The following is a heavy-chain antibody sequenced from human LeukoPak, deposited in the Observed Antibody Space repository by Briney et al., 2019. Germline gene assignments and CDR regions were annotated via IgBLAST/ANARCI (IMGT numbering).Heavy chain of an antibody. CDR1: GGSFSGYY. CDR2: INHSGST. CDR3: VRLRIRPNWFDP. D-gene: IGHD5-12*01. J-gene: IGHJ5*02. V-gene: IGHV4-34*01. Sequence: PSETLSLTCAVYGGSFSGYYWSWIRQPPGKGLEWIGEINHSGSTNYNPSLKSRVTISVDTSKNQFSLKLSSVTAADTAVYYCVRLRIRPNWFDPWGQRTLVTVSS.